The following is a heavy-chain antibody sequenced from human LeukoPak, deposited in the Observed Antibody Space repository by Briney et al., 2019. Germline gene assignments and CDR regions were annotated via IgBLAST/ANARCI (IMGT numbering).Heavy chain of an antibody. Sequence: PSETLSLTCAVYGGSFSGYYWSWIRQPPGKGLEWIGEINHSGSTNYNPPLKSRVTIPVDTSKNQFSLKLSSVTAADTAVYYCARENGIVVVPAATYYFDYWGQGTLVTVSS. J-gene: IGHJ4*02. CDR3: ARENGIVVVPAATYYFDY. D-gene: IGHD2-2*01. V-gene: IGHV4-34*01. CDR1: GGSFSGYY. CDR2: INHSGST.